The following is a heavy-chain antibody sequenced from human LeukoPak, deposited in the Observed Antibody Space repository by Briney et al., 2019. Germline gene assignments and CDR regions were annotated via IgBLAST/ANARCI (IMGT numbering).Heavy chain of an antibody. V-gene: IGHV3-30*01. CDR2: ISSDASIT. D-gene: IGHD3-10*01. CDR3: AWDPIGGRPDYLDY. J-gene: IGHJ4*02. CDR1: GFSFGTYA. Sequence: GGSLRLSCTASGFSFGTYAMHWVRQAPGKGFEWVAVISSDASITIYPDSMRGRFTISRDNSKNTLYLDMNNLRGEDTALYFCAWDPIGGRPDYLDYWGQGTLVTVSS.